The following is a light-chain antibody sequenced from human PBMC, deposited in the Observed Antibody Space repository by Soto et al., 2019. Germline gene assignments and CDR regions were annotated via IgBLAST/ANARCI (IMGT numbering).Light chain of an antibody. J-gene: IGKJ1*01. CDR3: HQRQSWPRT. CDR2: QTS. CDR1: QYINTR. V-gene: IGKV3-11*01. Sequence: EIVLTQSPATLSSFPGDRVTLSCRASQYINTRLAWYQHRPGQAPRLLIYQTSLRAAGIPARFSASGSGTDFTLTISDVQPEDFAPYYSHQRQSWPRTFGEGTKVDIK.